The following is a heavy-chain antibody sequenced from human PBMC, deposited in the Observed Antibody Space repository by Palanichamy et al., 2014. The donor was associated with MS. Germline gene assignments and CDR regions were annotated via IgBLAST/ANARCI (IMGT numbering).Heavy chain of an antibody. Sequence: EVQVVETGGGLIQPGGSLRLSCVASGFTVSGTYMTWVRQSPGRGLEWLSIIYGGGSTFYADSVKGRLTISRDTSKNTLFLQMDNLRAEDTAVYYCARAVSNDYVDYWGQGTLVTVSS. J-gene: IGHJ4*02. CDR2: IYGGGST. D-gene: IGHD2-8*01. CDR1: GFTVSGTY. V-gene: IGHV3-53*02. CDR3: ARAVSNDYVDY.